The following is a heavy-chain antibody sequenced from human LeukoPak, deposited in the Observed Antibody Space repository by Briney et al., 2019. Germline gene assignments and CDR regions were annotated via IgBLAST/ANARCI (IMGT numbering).Heavy chain of an antibody. V-gene: IGHV4-34*01. Sequence: SETLSLTCVLYGGSSSDYHWTWIRQPPGEGLEWIGEINHSGGTDYNPSLRSRLTTSLDTSKKEFSLQLSSVTAADTGVYYCARVSDIMISFGGGISYFDYWGQGSLVTVSS. J-gene: IGHJ4*02. CDR3: ARVSDIMISFGGGISYFDY. CDR2: INHSGGT. D-gene: IGHD3-16*02. CDR1: GGSSSDYH.